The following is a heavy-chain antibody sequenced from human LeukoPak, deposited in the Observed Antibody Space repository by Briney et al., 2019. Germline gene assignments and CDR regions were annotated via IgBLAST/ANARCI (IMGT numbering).Heavy chain of an antibody. CDR2: INHSGST. J-gene: IGHJ5*02. CDR1: GGSFSGYY. CDR3: AVYCSSTSCLGWFDP. D-gene: IGHD2-2*01. V-gene: IGHV4-34*01. Sequence: SETLSLTCAVYGGSFSGYYWSWIRQPPGKGLGWIGEINHSGSTNYNPSLKSRVTISVDTSKNQFSLKLSSVTAADTAVYYCAVYCSSTSCLGWFDPWGQGTLVTVSS.